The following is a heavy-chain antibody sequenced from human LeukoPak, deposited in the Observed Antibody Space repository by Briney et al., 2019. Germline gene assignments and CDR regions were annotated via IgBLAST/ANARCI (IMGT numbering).Heavy chain of an antibody. CDR2: IHYSGST. D-gene: IGHD6-19*01. V-gene: IGHV4-59*01. Sequence: SETLSLTCTVSGGSISSYYWSWIRQPPGKGLEWIGYIHYSGSTSYNPSLKSRVTISVDTSKNQLSLKLSSLTAADTAVYYCARGTYSSAWYAYWGQGTLVTVSS. CDR1: GGSISSYY. J-gene: IGHJ4*02. CDR3: ARGTYSSAWYAY.